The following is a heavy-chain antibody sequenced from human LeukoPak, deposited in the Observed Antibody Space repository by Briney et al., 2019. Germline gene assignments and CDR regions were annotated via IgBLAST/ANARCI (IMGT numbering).Heavy chain of an antibody. CDR3: ARGSMRYNWNGDAFDI. Sequence: GGSLRLSCAASGFTFDDYGMSWVRQAPGKGLEWVSGINWNGGSTGYADSVKGRFTISRDNAKNSLYLQMNSLRAEDTALYYCARGSMRYNWNGDAFDIWGQGTMVTVSS. J-gene: IGHJ3*02. V-gene: IGHV3-20*04. D-gene: IGHD1-20*01. CDR1: GFTFDDYG. CDR2: INWNGGST.